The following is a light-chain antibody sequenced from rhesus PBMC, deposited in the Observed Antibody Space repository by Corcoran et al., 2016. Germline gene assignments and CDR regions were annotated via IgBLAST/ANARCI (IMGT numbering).Light chain of an antibody. V-gene: IGKV3-17*01. CDR3: QQYSNWPPLT. J-gene: IGKJ4*01. CDR1: QSVSSS. Sequence: EIVLTQSPATLSLSPGERATLSCRASQSVSSSLAWYQQKPGQAPRLLIYDASSRAPGIPDRFSGRWSGTDFTLPISSLEPEDVGVYYVQQYSNWPPLTFGGGTKVELK. CDR2: DAS.